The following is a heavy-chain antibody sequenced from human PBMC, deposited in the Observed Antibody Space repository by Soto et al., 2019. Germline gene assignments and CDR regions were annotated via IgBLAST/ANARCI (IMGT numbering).Heavy chain of an antibody. D-gene: IGHD6-13*01. CDR2: ISYDGSNK. CDR1: GFTFSSYA. Sequence: PGGSLRLSCAASGFTFSSYAMHWVRQAPGKGLEWVAVISYDGSNKYYADSVKGRFTISRDNSNNTLYLQMNSLRAEDTAVYYCARDRQGYSSSWTDAFDIWGQGTMVTVSS. CDR3: ARDRQGYSSSWTDAFDI. V-gene: IGHV3-30-3*01. J-gene: IGHJ3*02.